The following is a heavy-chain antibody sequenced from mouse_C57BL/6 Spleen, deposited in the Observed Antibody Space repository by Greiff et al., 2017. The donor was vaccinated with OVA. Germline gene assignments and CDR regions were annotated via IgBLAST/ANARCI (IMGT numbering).Heavy chain of an antibody. CDR1: GYAFSSSW. Sequence: VQLQQSGPELVKPGASVKISCKASGYAFSSSWMNWVKQRPGKGLEWIGRIYPGDGDTNYNGKFKGKATLTADKSSSTAYMQLSSLTSEDSAVYFCARSPFYYGSSQGYFDVWGTGTTVTVSS. CDR2: IYPGDGDT. J-gene: IGHJ1*03. V-gene: IGHV1-82*01. D-gene: IGHD1-1*01. CDR3: ARSPFYYGSSQGYFDV.